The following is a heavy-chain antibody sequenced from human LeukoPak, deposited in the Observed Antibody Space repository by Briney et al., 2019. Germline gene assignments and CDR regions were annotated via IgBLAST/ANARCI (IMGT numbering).Heavy chain of an antibody. CDR1: GFTFSACE. D-gene: IGHD3-10*01. J-gene: IGHJ3*02. V-gene: IGHV3-48*03. CDR2: ISRSGSTR. Sequence: GGSLRLSCAISGFTFSACELTWVRQAPGKGLEWVSYISRSGSTRYYADSVKGRFTISRDNAKNSLYLQMNSLRAEDTAVYYGARVATMVRVPLDALDIWGQGTMVSVSS. CDR3: ARVATMVRVPLDALDI.